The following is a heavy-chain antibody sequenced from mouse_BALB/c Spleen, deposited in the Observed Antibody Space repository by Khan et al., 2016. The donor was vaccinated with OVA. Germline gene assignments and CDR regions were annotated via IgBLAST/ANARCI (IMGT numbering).Heavy chain of an antibody. CDR3: ARGYYFFAS. V-gene: IGHV1-26*01. D-gene: IGHD1-1*01. Sequence: VQLQQSGPDLVKPGASVKISCKASGYSFTLYYMSWVKQSHGKSLEWIGRINPNTDTINYNQDFKGRAILTVDKSSNTASMELRSLTSEDSAVYFGARGYYFFASWGQGTLVTVSA. CDR1: GYSFTLYY. CDR2: INPNTDTI. J-gene: IGHJ3*01.